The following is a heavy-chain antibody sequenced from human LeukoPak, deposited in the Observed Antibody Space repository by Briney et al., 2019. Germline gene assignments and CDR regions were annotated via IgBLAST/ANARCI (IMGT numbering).Heavy chain of an antibody. Sequence: GGSLRLSCAASGFTVTSNYMSWVRQAPGKGLEWVSVIYSGGSTYYADSVKGRFTISRDNSKNTLYLQMNSLRAEDTAVYYCARVRGYCSGGSCYCEYFQHWGRGTLVTVSS. J-gene: IGHJ1*01. CDR3: ARVRGYCSGGSCYCEYFQH. D-gene: IGHD2-15*01. CDR1: GFTVTSNY. V-gene: IGHV3-53*01. CDR2: IYSGGST.